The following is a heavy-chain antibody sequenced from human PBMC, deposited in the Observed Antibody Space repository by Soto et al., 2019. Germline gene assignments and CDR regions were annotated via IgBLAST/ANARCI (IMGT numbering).Heavy chain of an antibody. V-gene: IGHV3-13*01. CDR3: ARVGKQWLANYYGMDV. Sequence: GGSLRLSCAASGFTFSSYDMHWVRQATGKGLEWVSAIGTAGDTYYPGSVQGRYTISRENAKNSLYLQMNSLRAEDTAVYYCARVGKQWLANYYGMDVWGQGTTVTVSS. CDR1: GFTFSSYD. CDR2: IGTAGDT. J-gene: IGHJ6*02. D-gene: IGHD6-19*01.